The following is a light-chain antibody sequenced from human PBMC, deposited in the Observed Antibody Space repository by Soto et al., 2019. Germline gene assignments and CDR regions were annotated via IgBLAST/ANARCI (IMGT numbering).Light chain of an antibody. CDR2: GAS. CDR1: QSITNN. V-gene: IGKV3-15*01. J-gene: IGKJ1*01. Sequence: EIVMTQSPGTLSVSPGERATLSCRASQSITNNLAWYQQKVGQAPRLLIYGASTRATGIPARSRGSGSGTEFTLTISSLESEDFAVYYCQQYNHWPPKMAFGQGTKVDIK. CDR3: QQYNHWPPKMA.